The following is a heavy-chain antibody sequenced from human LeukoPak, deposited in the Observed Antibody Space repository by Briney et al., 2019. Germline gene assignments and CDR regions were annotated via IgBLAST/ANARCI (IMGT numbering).Heavy chain of an antibody. CDR2: FDPEGGET. CDR1: GYTLTELS. CDR3: ATELWIQLWPPPFAY. V-gene: IGHV1-24*01. J-gene: IGHJ4*02. D-gene: IGHD5-18*01. Sequence: ASVKVSCKVSGYTLTELSMHWVRQAPGKGLEWMGGFDPEGGETIYAQKFQGRVTMTEDTSTDTAYMELSSLRSEDTAVYYCATELWIQLWPPPFAYWGQGTLVTVSS.